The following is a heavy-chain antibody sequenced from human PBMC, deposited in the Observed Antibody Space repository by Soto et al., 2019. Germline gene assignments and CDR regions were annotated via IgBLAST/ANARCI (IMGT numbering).Heavy chain of an antibody. V-gene: IGHV4-59*01. D-gene: IGHD1-26*01. CDR1: GGSISRYY. J-gene: IGHJ6*02. CDR2: IYYSGST. Sequence: PSETLSLTCTVSGGSISRYYWSWIRQPPGKGLEWIGYIYYSGSTNYNPSLKSRVTISVDTSKNQFSLKLSSVTAADTAVYYCARVTSGSYYVYYYYGMDVWGQGTTVTVSS. CDR3: ARVTSGSYYVYYYYGMDV.